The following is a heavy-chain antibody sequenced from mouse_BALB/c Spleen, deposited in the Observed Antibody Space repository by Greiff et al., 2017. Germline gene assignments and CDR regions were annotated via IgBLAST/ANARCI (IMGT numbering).Heavy chain of an antibody. CDR2: IDPENGNT. J-gene: IGHJ1*01. D-gene: IGHD1-1*01. CDR3: ARSDLITTVVAGDFDV. V-gene: IGHV14-1*02. Sequence: VQLKQSGAELVRPGALVKLSCKASGFNIKDYYMHWVKQRPEQGLEWIGWIDPENGNTIYDPKFQGKASITADTSSNTAYLQLSSLTSEDTAVYYGARSDLITTVVAGDFDVWGAGTTVSVSS. CDR1: GFNIKDYY.